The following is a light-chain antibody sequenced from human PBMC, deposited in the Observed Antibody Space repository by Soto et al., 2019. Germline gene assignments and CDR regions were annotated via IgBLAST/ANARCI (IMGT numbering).Light chain of an antibody. CDR2: DAS. CDR1: QIIMRY. CDR3: QASVT. Sequence: DIQMTQSPSSLSASVGDRVTITCPASQIIMRYLNRYQQITGKAPILLIYDASTLYRGVPSRFSGSGSRTDITLVISSLQPEDFATYYCQASVTFGQGTKVEIK. V-gene: IGKV1-39*01. J-gene: IGKJ1*01.